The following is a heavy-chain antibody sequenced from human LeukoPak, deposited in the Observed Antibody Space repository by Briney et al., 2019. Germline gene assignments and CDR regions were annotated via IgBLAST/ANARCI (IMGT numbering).Heavy chain of an antibody. D-gene: IGHD4-17*01. V-gene: IGHV3-7*01. Sequence: GGSLRLSCAASGFTFSTYWMSWVRQAPGKGLEWMANIRQDGSEKYYVDSVKGRFTISRDNAKNSLYLQMNSLRAEDTAVYYCARAWGTVTTPEEPSDPWGQGTLVTVSS. J-gene: IGHJ5*02. CDR2: IRQDGSEK. CDR3: ARAWGTVTTPEEPSDP. CDR1: GFTFSTYW.